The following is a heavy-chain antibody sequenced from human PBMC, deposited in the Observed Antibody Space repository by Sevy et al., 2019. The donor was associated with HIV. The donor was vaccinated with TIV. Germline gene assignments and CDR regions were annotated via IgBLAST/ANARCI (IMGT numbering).Heavy chain of an antibody. J-gene: IGHJ6*02. V-gene: IGHV3-66*01. CDR3: ARDRYYDASGYYYYYYGMDV. CDR1: GFTVSGNY. Sequence: GGSLRLSCEASGFTVSGNYMVWVRLAPGKGLEWVSLIDSGGSTYYADSVKGRFTISRDNAKNTLYLQMNPPRAEDTAVYFCARDRYYDASGYYYYYYGMDVWGQGTTVTVSS. D-gene: IGHD3-22*01. CDR2: IDSGGST.